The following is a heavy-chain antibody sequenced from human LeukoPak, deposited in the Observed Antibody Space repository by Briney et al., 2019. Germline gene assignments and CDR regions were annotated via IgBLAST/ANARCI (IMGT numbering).Heavy chain of an antibody. CDR3: ARAYPKKSRFRGGVDY. D-gene: IGHD3-16*01. CDR1: GGSFSGYY. Sequence: SETLSLTCAVYGGSFSGYYWSWIRQPPGKGLEWIGEINHSGSTNYNPSLKSRVTISVDTSKSQFSLRLKSVTAADTAVYYCARAYPKKSRFRGGVDYWGQGTLVTVSS. V-gene: IGHV4-34*01. CDR2: INHSGST. J-gene: IGHJ4*02.